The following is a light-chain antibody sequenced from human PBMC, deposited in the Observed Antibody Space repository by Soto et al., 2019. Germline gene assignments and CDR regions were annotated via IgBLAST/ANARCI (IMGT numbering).Light chain of an antibody. J-gene: IGKJ1*01. CDR3: QQYGSLPWT. V-gene: IGKV3-20*01. CDR1: QSVSSY. Sequence: EIVLTQSPATLSLSPGERATLSCRASQSVSSYLAWYQQKPGQAPRPLIDGASSRVPGIPDRFSGSGSGTDFTLTVSRLEPEDFAVYYCQQYGSLPWTFGQGTKVDI. CDR2: GAS.